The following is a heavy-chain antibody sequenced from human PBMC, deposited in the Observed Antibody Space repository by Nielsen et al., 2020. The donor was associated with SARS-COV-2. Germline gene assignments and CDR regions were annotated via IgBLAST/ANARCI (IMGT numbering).Heavy chain of an antibody. V-gene: IGHV5-51*01. CDR2: IYPGDSDT. D-gene: IGHD6-19*01. J-gene: IGHJ6*02. Sequence: GESLKISCKGSGYSFTSYWIGWVRQMPGKGLEWMGIIYPGDSDTRYSPSFQGQVTISADKSISTAYLQWSSLKASDTAMYYCATSTVAGKAGGYYYYGMDVGAKGPRSPSP. CDR1: GYSFTSYW. CDR3: ATSTVAGKAGGYYYYGMDV.